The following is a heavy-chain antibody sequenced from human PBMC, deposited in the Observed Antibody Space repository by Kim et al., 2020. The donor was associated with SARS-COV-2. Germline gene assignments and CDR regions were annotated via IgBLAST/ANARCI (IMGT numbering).Heavy chain of an antibody. CDR3: ARDLRRITMVRGVIITWWFDP. D-gene: IGHD3-10*01. CDR2: IYHSGST. V-gene: IGHV4-4*01. Sequence: SETLSLTCAVSGGSISSSNWWSWVRQPPGKGLEWIGEIYHSGSTNYNPSLKSRVTISVDKSKNQFSLKLSSVTAADTAVYCCARDLRRITMVRGVIITWWFDPWGQGTLVTVSS. J-gene: IGHJ5*02. CDR1: GGSISSSNW.